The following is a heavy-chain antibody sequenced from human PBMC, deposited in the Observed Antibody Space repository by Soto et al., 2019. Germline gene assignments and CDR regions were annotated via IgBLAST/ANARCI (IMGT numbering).Heavy chain of an antibody. Sequence: SQTLSLTCAISGDSVSSNSAAWNWIRQSPSRGLEWLGRTYYRSKWYNDYAVSVKSRITINPXXXXXXXXXXXXSVTPXXTAVYYCARELLWFGESSNFDYWGQGTLVTVSS. J-gene: IGHJ4*02. D-gene: IGHD3-10*01. CDR2: TYYRSKWYN. V-gene: IGHV6-1*01. CDR3: ARELLWFGESSNFDY. CDR1: GDSVSSNSAA.